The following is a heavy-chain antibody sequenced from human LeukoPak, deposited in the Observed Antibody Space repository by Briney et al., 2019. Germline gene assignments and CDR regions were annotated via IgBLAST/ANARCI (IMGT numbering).Heavy chain of an antibody. CDR2: IIPILGIA. CDR3: ARDRACSSTSCYAVIDY. V-gene: IGHV1-69*04. D-gene: IGHD2-2*01. Sequence: SVKVSCKASGGTFSSYAISWVRQAPGQGLEWMGRIIPILGIANYAQKFQGRVTITADKSTSTAYMELSSLRSEDTAVYYCARDRACSSTSCYAVIDYWGQGTLVTVSS. CDR1: GGTFSSYA. J-gene: IGHJ4*02.